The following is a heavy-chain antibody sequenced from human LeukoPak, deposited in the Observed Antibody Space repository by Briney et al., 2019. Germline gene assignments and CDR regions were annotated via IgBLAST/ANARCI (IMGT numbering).Heavy chain of an antibody. CDR2: ISGSGGST. D-gene: IGHD6-19*01. Sequence: PGGSLRLSCAASGFPFSSYAMSWVRQAPGKGLEWVSAISGSGGSTYYADSVKGRFTISRDNSKNTLYLQMNSLRAEDTAVYYCARCDGWLGGYFDYWGQGTLVTVSS. CDR3: ARCDGWLGGYFDY. J-gene: IGHJ4*02. V-gene: IGHV3-23*01. CDR1: GFPFSSYA.